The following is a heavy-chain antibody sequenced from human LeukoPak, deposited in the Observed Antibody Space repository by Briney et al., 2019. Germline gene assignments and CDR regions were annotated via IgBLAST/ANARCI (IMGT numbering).Heavy chain of an antibody. D-gene: IGHD6-13*01. CDR1: GFTFDDYA. Sequence: PGGSLRLSCAASGFTFDDYAMHWVRQAPGKGLEWVSGISYNSDTIAYADSVKGRFTISRDNAKNSLYLQMNSLRAEDTAVYYCARDLLAAAGKPRPLYYYYYYGMDVWGQGTTVTVSS. CDR3: ARDLLAAAGKPRPLYYYYYYGMDV. J-gene: IGHJ6*02. V-gene: IGHV3-9*01. CDR2: ISYNSDTI.